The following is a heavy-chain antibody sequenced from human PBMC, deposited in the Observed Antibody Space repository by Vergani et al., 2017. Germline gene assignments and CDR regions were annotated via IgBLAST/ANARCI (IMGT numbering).Heavy chain of an antibody. CDR2: IYYTGTT. Sequence: QLQLQESGPGLVKPSETLSLTCTVSGVSIGSNSYYWGWIRQPPGKGLEWIGTIYYTGTTYYNEAHKSRLTISVDTSKNQFSLKLSSVTAADTAVYYCARGGKMRGGGSGSYLDYWGQGTLVTVSS. J-gene: IGHJ4*02. V-gene: IGHV4-39*07. CDR1: GVSIGSNSYY. CDR3: ARGGKMRGGGSGSYLDY. D-gene: IGHD3-10*01.